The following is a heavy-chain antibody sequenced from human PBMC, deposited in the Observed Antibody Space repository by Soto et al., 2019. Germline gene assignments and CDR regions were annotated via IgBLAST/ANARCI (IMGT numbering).Heavy chain of an antibody. CDR2: INHSGST. J-gene: IGHJ5*02. D-gene: IGHD2-21*01. CDR1: GGSFSGYY. Sequence: SETLSLTCAVYGGSFSGYYWSWIRQPPGKGLEWIGEINHSGSTNYNPSLKGRFTISRDNSKNTLYLQMNSLRAEDTAVYYCARGSPKGIPSTNWFDPWGQGTLVTVSS. CDR3: ARGSPKGIPSTNWFDP. V-gene: IGHV4-34*01.